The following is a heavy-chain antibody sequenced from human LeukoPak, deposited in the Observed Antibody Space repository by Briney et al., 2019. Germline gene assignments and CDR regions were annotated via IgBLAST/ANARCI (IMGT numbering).Heavy chain of an antibody. D-gene: IGHD4-17*01. Sequence: ASVKVSCKASGYTFTSYAMNRVRQAPGQGLERMGWINTNTGNPTYAQGFTGRFVFSLDTSVSTAYLQISSLKAEDTAVYYCARGHDYGEIWGQGTLVTVSS. CDR3: ARGHDYGEI. V-gene: IGHV7-4-1*02. CDR1: GYTFTSYA. J-gene: IGHJ4*02. CDR2: INTNTGNP.